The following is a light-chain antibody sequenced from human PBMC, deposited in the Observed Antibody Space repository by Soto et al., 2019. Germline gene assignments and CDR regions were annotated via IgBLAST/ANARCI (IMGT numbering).Light chain of an antibody. CDR2: EVN. J-gene: IGLJ2*01. Sequence: QSALTQPASVSGSPGQSITISCTGTSGDVGTYNLVSWYQQYPGRAPKLIIFEVNNRPSGVSNRLSGSKSGNTASLTISGLQADDEADYHCCSYAGRSNVVCGGGTKLTVL. CDR3: CSYAGRSNVV. V-gene: IGLV2-23*02. CDR1: SGDVGTYNL.